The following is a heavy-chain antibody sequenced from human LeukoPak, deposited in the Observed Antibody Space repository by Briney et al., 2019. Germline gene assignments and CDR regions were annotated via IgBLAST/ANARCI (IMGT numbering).Heavy chain of an antibody. D-gene: IGHD3-3*01. V-gene: IGHV3-30-3*01. Sequence: GGSLRLSCAASGFTFSSYAMHWVRQAPGKGLEWVAVISYDGSNKYYADSVKGRFTISRDNSKNTLYLQVNSLRAEDTAVYYCARVPGHSEWYFDYWGQGTLVTVSS. CDR1: GFTFSSYA. J-gene: IGHJ4*02. CDR3: ARVPGHSEWYFDY. CDR2: ISYDGSNK.